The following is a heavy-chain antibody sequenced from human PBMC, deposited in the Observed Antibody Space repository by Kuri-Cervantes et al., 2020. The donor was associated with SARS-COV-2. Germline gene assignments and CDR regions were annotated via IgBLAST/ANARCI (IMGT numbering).Heavy chain of an antibody. CDR2: IWYDGNDQ. CDR3: VRDGDHWNFDY. Sequence: GGSLRLSCEASGFIFSNYGMHWVRQAPGKGLEWVALIWYDGNDQLYTDSVKGRFTLSRDNAKNMLFLQMNSLRAEDTAVYYCVRDGDHWNFDYWGQGTLVTVSS. D-gene: IGHD1-1*01. V-gene: IGHV3-33*01. J-gene: IGHJ4*02. CDR1: GFIFSNYG.